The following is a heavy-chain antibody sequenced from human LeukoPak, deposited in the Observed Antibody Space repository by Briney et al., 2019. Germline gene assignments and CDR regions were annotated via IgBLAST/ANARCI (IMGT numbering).Heavy chain of an antibody. CDR2: INQDGSEK. Sequence: GGSLRLSCAASGSTFSSYWMYWVRQAPGKGLEWVANINQDGSEKYYVDSLKGRFTISRDNAKNSLYLQMNSLRAEDTALYHCARQTAAATVHAFHIWGQGTVVTVSS. CDR3: ARQTAAATVHAFHI. D-gene: IGHD6-13*01. J-gene: IGHJ3*02. V-gene: IGHV3-7*01. CDR1: GSTFSSYW.